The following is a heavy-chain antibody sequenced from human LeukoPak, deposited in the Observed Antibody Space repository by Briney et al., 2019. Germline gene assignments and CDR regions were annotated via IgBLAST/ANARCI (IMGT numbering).Heavy chain of an antibody. CDR2: ISGSGIST. CDR3: ATDPGGYYGSGSYFPLDY. CDR1: GFTFSKYA. Sequence: GGSLRLSCAASGFTFSKYAMSWVRQAPGKGLEWVSAISGSGISTYYADSVKGRFTISRDNSKNTLYLQMNSLRAEDTAVYYCATDPGGYYGSGSYFPLDYWGQGTLVTVSS. D-gene: IGHD3-10*01. J-gene: IGHJ4*02. V-gene: IGHV3-23*01.